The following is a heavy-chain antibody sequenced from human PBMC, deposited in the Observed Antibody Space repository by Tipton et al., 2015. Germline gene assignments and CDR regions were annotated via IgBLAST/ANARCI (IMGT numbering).Heavy chain of an antibody. CDR2: ISHSGST. J-gene: IGHJ4*02. D-gene: IGHD3-9*01. CDR3: ACHDYDLLTRDYQTVDY. Sequence: TLSLTCAVSAYSISTDYYWVWIRQPPGKGLEWIGTISHSGSTHYNPSLKSRVTISADTSRNQFSLRLSSVTAADTAVYYCACHDYDLLTRDYQTVDYWGQGTLVTVSS. V-gene: IGHV4-38-2*01. CDR1: AYSISTDYY.